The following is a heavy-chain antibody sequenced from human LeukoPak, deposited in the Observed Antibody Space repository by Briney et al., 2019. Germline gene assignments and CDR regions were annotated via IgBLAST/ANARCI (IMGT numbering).Heavy chain of an antibody. J-gene: IGHJ6*04. CDR1: GYTLTELS. CDR3: ATINRKGRDYYYVMDV. CDR2: FDPEDGET. Sequence: ASVKVSCKVSGYTLTELSMHWVRQAPGKGLEWMGGFDPEDGETIYAQKFQGRVTMTEDTSTDTAYMELSSLRSEDTAVYYCATINRKGRDYYYVMDVGGKGTTVTVSS. D-gene: IGHD3-10*01. V-gene: IGHV1-24*01.